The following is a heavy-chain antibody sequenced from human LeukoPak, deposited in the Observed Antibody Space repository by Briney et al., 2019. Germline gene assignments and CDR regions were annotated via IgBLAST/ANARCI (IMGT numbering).Heavy chain of an antibody. V-gene: IGHV4-59*01. CDR2: IYYSGST. CDR1: RGSISNYY. CDR3: ARVRGPYYFDY. Sequence: SETLSLTCTVSRGSISNYYWGWIRQPPGKGLEWIGVIYYSGSTNYNPSLKSRVTISIDMSKNQFSLKLSSVTAADTAVYYCARVRGPYYFDYWGQGTLVTVPS. J-gene: IGHJ4*02.